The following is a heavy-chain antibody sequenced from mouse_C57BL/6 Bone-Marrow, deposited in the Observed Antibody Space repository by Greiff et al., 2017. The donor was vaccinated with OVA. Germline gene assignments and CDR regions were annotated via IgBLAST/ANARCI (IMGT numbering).Heavy chain of an antibody. D-gene: IGHD2-4*01. V-gene: IGHV1-80*01. CDR3: ARWIHYDYDEGAWFAY. CDR1: GYAFSSYW. CDR2: IYPGDGDT. Sequence: QVQLQQSGAELVKPGASVKISCKASGYAFSSYWMNWVKQRPGKGLEWIGQIYPGDGDTNYNGKFKGKATLTADKSSSTAYMQLSSLTSEDSEVYFCARWIHYDYDEGAWFAYWGQGTLVTVSA. J-gene: IGHJ3*01.